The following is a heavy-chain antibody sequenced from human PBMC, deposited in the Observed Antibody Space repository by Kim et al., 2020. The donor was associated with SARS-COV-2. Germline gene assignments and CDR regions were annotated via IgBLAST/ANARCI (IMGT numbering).Heavy chain of an antibody. CDR3: ARDRSQGYQLLWGAVGYYYYGMDV. J-gene: IGHJ6*02. CDR2: INTNTGNP. CDR1: GYTFTSYA. V-gene: IGHV7-4-1*02. D-gene: IGHD2-2*01. Sequence: ASVKVSCKASGYTFTSYAMNWVRQAPGQGLEWMGWINTNTGNPTYAQGFTGRFVFSLDTSVSTAYLQISSLKAEDTAVYYCARDRSQGYQLLWGAVGYYYYGMDVWGQGTTVTVSS.